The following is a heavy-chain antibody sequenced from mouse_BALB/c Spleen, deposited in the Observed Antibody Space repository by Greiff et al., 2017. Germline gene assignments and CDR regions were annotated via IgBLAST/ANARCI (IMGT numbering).Heavy chain of an antibody. CDR1: GYTFTNYW. D-gene: IGHD1-1*01. V-gene: IGHV1-63*02. CDR3: ARKTTYYFDY. CDR2: IYPGGGYT. J-gene: IGHJ2*01. Sequence: VKLMESGAELVRPGTSVKISCKASGYTFTNYWLGWVKQRPGHGLEWIGDIYPGGGYTNYNEKFKGKATLTADTSSSTAYMQLSSLTSEDSAVYFCARKTTYYFDYWGQGTTLTVSS.